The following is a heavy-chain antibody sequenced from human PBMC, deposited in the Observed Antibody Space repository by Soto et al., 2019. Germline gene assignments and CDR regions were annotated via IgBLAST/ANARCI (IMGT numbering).Heavy chain of an antibody. CDR2: ISAYNGNT. D-gene: IGHD2-2*01. V-gene: IGHV1-18*01. CDR1: GYTFTSYG. J-gene: IGHJ5*02. CDR3: ARKVGWGYCSSTSCSNWFDP. Sequence: ASVKVSCKASGYTFTSYGISWVRQAPGQGLEWMGWISAYNGNTNYAQKLQGRVTMTTDTSTSTAYMELRSLRSDDTAVYYCARKVGWGYCSSTSCSNWFDPWGQGTLVTVSS.